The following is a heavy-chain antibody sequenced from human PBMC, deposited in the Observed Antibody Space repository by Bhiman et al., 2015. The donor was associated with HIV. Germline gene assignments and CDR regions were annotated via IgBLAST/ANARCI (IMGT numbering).Heavy chain of an antibody. Sequence: EVQLVESGGGLVQPGGSLRLSCSASGFTFSSYWMSWVRQAPGKGLEWVANIKQDGGERYYVDSVKGRFTISRDNAKNSLYLQMNNLRVEDTAVYYCAGGKQWLNFDNWGQGTLVTVSS. CDR3: AGGKQWLNFDN. CDR1: GFTFSSYW. CDR2: IKQDGGER. J-gene: IGHJ4*02. V-gene: IGHV3-7*01. D-gene: IGHD6-19*01.